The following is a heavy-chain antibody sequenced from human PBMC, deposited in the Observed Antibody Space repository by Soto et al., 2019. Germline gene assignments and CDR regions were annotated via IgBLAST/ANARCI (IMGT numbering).Heavy chain of an antibody. D-gene: IGHD3-10*01. Sequence: PSETLSLTCSVSGGSINTYYWSWIRQPPGKQLEWIGFIYSSGNTHYNPSLKSRVTISVDTSNNQFSLRLSSVTAADTAVYFCARDRSPTSYFDYWGQGALVTLSS. CDR2: IYSSGNT. J-gene: IGHJ4*02. CDR3: ARDRSPTSYFDY. V-gene: IGHV4-59*01. CDR1: GGSINTYY.